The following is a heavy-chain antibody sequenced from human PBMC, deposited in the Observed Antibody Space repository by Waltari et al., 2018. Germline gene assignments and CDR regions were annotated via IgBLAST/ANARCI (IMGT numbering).Heavy chain of an antibody. Sequence: QVQLQESGPGLVKPSETLSLTCTVSGGSISSYYWSWIRQPPGKGLEWIGYIYYSGSTNYNPSLKSRVTISVDTSKNQFSLKLSSVTAADTAVYYCARGYGMFYYYMDVWGKGTTVTISS. CDR2: IYYSGST. D-gene: IGHD5-18*01. CDR3: ARGYGMFYYYMDV. CDR1: GGSISSYY. V-gene: IGHV4-59*01. J-gene: IGHJ6*03.